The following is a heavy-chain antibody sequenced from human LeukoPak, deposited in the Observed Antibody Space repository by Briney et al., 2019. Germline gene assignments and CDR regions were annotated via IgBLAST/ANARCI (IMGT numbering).Heavy chain of an antibody. CDR3: ARPSGSYPHDAFDI. Sequence: GESLTLSCTGSGYSFTSYWIGWVRQMPGKGLEWMGIIYPGDSDTRYSPSFQGQVTILADKSISTAYLQWSSLTASDTAMYYCARPSGSYPHDAFDIWGQGTMVTVSS. J-gene: IGHJ3*02. CDR1: GYSFTSYW. D-gene: IGHD1-26*01. CDR2: IYPGDSDT. V-gene: IGHV5-51*01.